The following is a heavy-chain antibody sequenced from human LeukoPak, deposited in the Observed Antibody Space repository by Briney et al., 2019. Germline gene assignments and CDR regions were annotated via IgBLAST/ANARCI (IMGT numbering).Heavy chain of an antibody. V-gene: IGHV4-61*02. CDR2: IYTSGST. CDR1: GGSISSGSYY. J-gene: IGHJ4*02. D-gene: IGHD6-13*01. Sequence: PSETLSLTCTVSGGSISSGSYYWSWIRQPAGKGLEWIGRIYTSGSTNYNPSLKSRVTISVDTSKNQFSLKLSSVTAADTAVYYCASDRSSSGYFDYWGQGTLVTVSS. CDR3: ASDRSSSGYFDY.